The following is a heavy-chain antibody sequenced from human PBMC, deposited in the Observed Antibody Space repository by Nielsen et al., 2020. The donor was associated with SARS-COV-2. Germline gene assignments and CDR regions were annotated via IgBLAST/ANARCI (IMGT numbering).Heavy chain of an antibody. J-gene: IGHJ4*02. CDR1: GGTFSSYA. V-gene: IGHV1-69*06. CDR3: ARAGGYSSGWYPFDY. CDR2: IIPIFGTA. D-gene: IGHD6-19*01. Sequence: SMKVSCKASGGTFSSYAISWVRQAPGQGLEWMGGIIPIFGTANYAQKFQGRVTITADKSTSTAYMELSSLRSEDTAVYYCARAGGYSSGWYPFDYWGQGTLVTVSS.